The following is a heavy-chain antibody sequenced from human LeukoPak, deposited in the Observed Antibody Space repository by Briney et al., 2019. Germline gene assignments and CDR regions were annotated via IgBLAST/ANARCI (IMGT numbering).Heavy chain of an antibody. J-gene: IGHJ1*01. D-gene: IGHD2-2*01. CDR3: AKSVVEITTPCYACAEYFLH. Sequence: ASVKDSRQASVYTLTDYQMHGVRPAPCQGRDWMGLINPNRGDTKYAQKFQGRVTMTRDTCISTAYIEQSSLRSDDTAVYYCAKSVVEITTPCYACAEYFLHWGQGTLVTVSS. CDR2: INPNRGDT. V-gene: IGHV1-2*02. CDR1: VYTLTDYQ.